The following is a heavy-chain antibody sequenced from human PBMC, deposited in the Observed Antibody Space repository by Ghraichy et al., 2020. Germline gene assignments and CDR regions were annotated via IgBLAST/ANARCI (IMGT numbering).Heavy chain of an antibody. D-gene: IGHD3-16*01. Sequence: LSLTCTVSGGSIRNYYWSWIRQPPGKGLEWIGYIYDSGSTNYNPSLKSRVTISVDTSKNQFSLKLSSVTAADTAVYYCARDLDRRGTYFDYWGQGTLVTVSS. CDR2: IYDSGST. V-gene: IGHV4-59*01. J-gene: IGHJ4*02. CDR3: ARDLDRRGTYFDY. CDR1: GGSIRNYY.